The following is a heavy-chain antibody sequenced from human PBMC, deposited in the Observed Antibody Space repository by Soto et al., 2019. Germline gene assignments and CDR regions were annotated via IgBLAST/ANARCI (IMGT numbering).Heavy chain of an antibody. V-gene: IGHV5-51*01. CDR3: ARHGFYGDFSSNYFDP. CDR1: GYTFSNYW. J-gene: IGHJ5*02. D-gene: IGHD4-17*01. Sequence: GESLKISCKGSGYTFSNYWIAWVRQMPGKGLEYMGIIYPSDSRTRYSPSFQGQVTISADKSISTAYLQWTSLKASDTAIYYCARHGFYGDFSSNYFDPWGRGTLVTVSS. CDR2: IYPSDSRT.